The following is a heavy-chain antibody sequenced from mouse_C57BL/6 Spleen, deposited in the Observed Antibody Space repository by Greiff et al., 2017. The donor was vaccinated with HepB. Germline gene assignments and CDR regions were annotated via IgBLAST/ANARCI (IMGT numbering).Heavy chain of an antibody. Sequence: VQLQQPGAELVKPGASVKLSCKASGYTFTSYWMTWVKQRPGQGLEWIGNIYPYDSETNYNEKFKGKATLTVDKSSSTAYMQLSSLTSEDSAVYYCARGANKNFDYWGQGTTLTVSS. CDR1: GYTFTSYW. J-gene: IGHJ2*01. D-gene: IGHD3-1*01. CDR2: IYPYDSET. V-gene: IGHV1-61*01. CDR3: ARGANKNFDY.